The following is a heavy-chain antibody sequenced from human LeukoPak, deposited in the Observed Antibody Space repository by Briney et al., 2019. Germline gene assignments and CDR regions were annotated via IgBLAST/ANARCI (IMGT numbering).Heavy chain of an antibody. Sequence: SETLSLTCTVSGDSITSRSYWSWIRQPPGKGLEWIGYLRHSGNTNHNSSFRGRVTFSLDTSKNQFSLILRSVTAADTAIYFCARESSTTQTNLFDYWGQGTLVAVSS. D-gene: IGHD3-3*02. CDR3: ARESSTTQTNLFDY. CDR1: GDSITSRSY. J-gene: IGHJ4*02. CDR2: LRHSGNT. V-gene: IGHV4-59*11.